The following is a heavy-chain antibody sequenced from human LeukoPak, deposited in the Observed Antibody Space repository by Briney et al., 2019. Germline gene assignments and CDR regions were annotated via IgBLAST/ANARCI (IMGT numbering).Heavy chain of an antibody. CDR2: ISSSGSTI. CDR3: ATPPTVTRNY. D-gene: IGHD4-17*01. CDR1: GFTFDDYA. J-gene: IGHJ4*02. V-gene: IGHV3-48*03. Sequence: GGSLRLSCAASGFTFDDYAMHWVRQAPGKGLEWVSYISSSGSTIYYADSVKGRFTISRDNAKNSLYLQMNSLRAEDTAVYYCATPPTVTRNYWGQGILVTVSS.